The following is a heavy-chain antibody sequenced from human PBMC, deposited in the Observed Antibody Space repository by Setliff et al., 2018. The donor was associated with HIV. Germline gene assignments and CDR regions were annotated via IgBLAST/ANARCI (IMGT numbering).Heavy chain of an antibody. CDR2: INHNGGT. CDR3: AGRFGSDAVYFFDY. V-gene: IGHV4-34*01. J-gene: IGHJ4*02. Sequence: SETLSLTCAVYGGSFTSYYWTWIRQAPGKDLEWIGEINHNGGTNYNPSLKSRVTISVDRSKNQFSLKLTSVTAADTAVYFCAGRFGSDAVYFFDYWGQGTLVTVSS. CDR1: GGSFTSYY. D-gene: IGHD3-10*01.